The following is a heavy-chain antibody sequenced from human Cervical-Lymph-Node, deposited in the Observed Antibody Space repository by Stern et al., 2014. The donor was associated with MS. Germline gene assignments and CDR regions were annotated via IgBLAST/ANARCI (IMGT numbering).Heavy chain of an antibody. J-gene: IGHJ4*02. CDR2: ITNVGST. CDR3: ARDTSSPERSDW. Sequence: EVQLVESGGGVIQPGGSLRLSWTASGFTVSRDYMTWVRQGPGKGLEWVSLITNVGSTFYTDSVKGRFTISRDDSKNTVYLHMTSLRAEDTAMYYCARDTSSPERSDWWGQGTLVTVSS. V-gene: IGHV3-53*01. D-gene: IGHD1-1*01. CDR1: GFTVSRDY.